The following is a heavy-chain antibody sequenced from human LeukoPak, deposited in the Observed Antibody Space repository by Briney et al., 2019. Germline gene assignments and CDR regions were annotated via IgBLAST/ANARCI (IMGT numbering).Heavy chain of an antibody. D-gene: IGHD2-15*01. Sequence: GESLKISCKGSGYSFTSYWIGWVRQMPGKDLEWMGIIYPGDSDTRYSPSFQGQVTISADKSISTAYLQWSSLKASDTAMYYCARLESGILGYCSGGSCYEYFQHWGQGTLVTVSS. CDR2: IYPGDSDT. CDR3: ARLESGILGYCSGGSCYEYFQH. V-gene: IGHV5-51*01. CDR1: GYSFTSYW. J-gene: IGHJ1*01.